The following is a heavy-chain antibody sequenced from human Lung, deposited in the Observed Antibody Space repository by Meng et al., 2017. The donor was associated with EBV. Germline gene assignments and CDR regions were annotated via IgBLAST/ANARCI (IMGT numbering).Heavy chain of an antibody. CDR2: IYDSGST. CDR1: GGSIRFGDYY. CDR3: AREYSSSSGLPGP. D-gene: IGHD6-6*01. J-gene: IGHJ5*02. Sequence: QPPRQAAGPGLVKPPQTLSLTCTVSGGSIRFGDYYWSWIRQPPGKGLEWIGYIYDSGSTSYNPSLMSRVTISVDTSRNQFSLKLTSVTAADTAVYYCAREYSSSSGLPGPWGQGTLVTVSS. V-gene: IGHV4-30-4*08.